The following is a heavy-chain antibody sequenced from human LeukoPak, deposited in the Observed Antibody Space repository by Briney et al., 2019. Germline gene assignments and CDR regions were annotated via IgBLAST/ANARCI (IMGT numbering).Heavy chain of an antibody. Sequence: GGSLRLSCAASGFTFSSYWMSWVRQAPGKGLEWVANIKQDGSEKYYVDSVKGRFTISRDNAKNSLYLQMNSLRAEDTAVYYCARGGAVYGSGFIDYWGQGTLVTASS. J-gene: IGHJ4*02. CDR3: ARGGAVYGSGFIDY. D-gene: IGHD3-10*01. CDR1: GFTFSSYW. V-gene: IGHV3-7*01. CDR2: IKQDGSEK.